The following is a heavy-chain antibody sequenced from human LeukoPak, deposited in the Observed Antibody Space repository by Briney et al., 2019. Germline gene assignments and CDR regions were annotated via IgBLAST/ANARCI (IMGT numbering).Heavy chain of an antibody. CDR1: GGSITRYY. Sequence: SETLSLTCNVSGGSITRYYWSWIRQPPGKGLEWIGSIYYSGSTYYNPSLKSRVTISVDTSKNQFSLKLSSVTAADTAVYYCARLIMVRGVIIPPDHWGQGTLVTVSS. D-gene: IGHD3-10*01. CDR2: IYYSGST. V-gene: IGHV4-59*05. J-gene: IGHJ1*01. CDR3: ARLIMVRGVIIPPDH.